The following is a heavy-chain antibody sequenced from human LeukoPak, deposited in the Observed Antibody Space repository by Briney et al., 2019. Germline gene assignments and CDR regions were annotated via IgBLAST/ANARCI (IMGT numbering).Heavy chain of an antibody. D-gene: IGHD3-9*01. Sequence: QASETLSLTCTVSGGSVSSGSYYWSWIRQPPGKGLEWIAYIYDSGSTNYNPSLKSRVTISVDTSKKQFSLNLSSVTAADTAVYYCARAPYFDWLLYPTPFFDYWGQGTLVTVSS. CDR3: ARAPYFDWLLYPTPFFDY. CDR1: GGSVSSGSYY. CDR2: IYDSGST. V-gene: IGHV4-61*01. J-gene: IGHJ4*02.